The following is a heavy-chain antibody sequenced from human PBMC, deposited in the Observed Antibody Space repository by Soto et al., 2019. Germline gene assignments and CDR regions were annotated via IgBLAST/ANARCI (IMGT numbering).Heavy chain of an antibody. D-gene: IGHD2-15*01. CDR3: AKGDCSGGSCYRGFDY. V-gene: IGHV3-23*01. J-gene: IGHJ4*02. CDR2: ISGSGATT. Sequence: EVQLLETGGGLVQPGGSLRLSCAGSGFSFSNYAMTWVRQAPGKGLEWVSSISGSGATTYYADSVQGRFTISRDNSKNTLSLQMDSLRAEDTAVYYCAKGDCSGGSCYRGFDYWGQGTLVTVSS. CDR1: GFSFSNYA.